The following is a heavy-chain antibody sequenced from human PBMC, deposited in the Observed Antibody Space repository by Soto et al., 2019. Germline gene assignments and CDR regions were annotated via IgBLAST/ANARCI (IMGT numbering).Heavy chain of an antibody. CDR1: GFTFSTYG. CDR2: MSYDGSDK. D-gene: IGHD6-19*01. V-gene: IGHV3-30*18. Sequence: ESGGGVVQPGRSLRLSCAASGFTFSTYGMHWVRQAPGKGLEWVAVMSYDGSDKDYADSVKGRFSISRDNSKNTLYLQMDSLRAEDTAVYYCAKDPYRSGWNYGDSWGQGTLVTVSS. CDR3: AKDPYRSGWNYGDS. J-gene: IGHJ4*02.